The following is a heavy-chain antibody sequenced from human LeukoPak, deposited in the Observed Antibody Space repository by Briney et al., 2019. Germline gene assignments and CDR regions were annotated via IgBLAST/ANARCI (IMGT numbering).Heavy chain of an antibody. V-gene: IGHV4-61*02. D-gene: IGHD3-22*01. CDR1: GGSISSGSYY. Sequence: TPSETLSLTCTVSGGSISSGSYYWSWIRQPAGKGLEWIGRIYTSGSTNYNPSLKSRVTISVDTSKNQFSLKLSSVTAADTAVYYCARVAGYYYDSSGRRSDYWGQGTLVTVSS. CDR2: IYTSGST. CDR3: ARVAGYYYDSSGRRSDY. J-gene: IGHJ4*02.